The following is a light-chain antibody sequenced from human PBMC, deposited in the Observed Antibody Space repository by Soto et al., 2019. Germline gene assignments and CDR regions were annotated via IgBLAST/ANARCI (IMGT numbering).Light chain of an antibody. V-gene: IGKV1-5*01. CDR1: QGISSW. CDR3: QQYNSYSYT. CDR2: DAS. J-gene: IGKJ2*01. Sequence: IQMTQSPSSLSASVGDRVTITCRASQGISSWLAWYQQKPGKAPKLLIYDASSLESGVPSRFSGSGSGTEFTLTISSLQPDDFATYYCQQYNSYSYTFGQGTKVDIK.